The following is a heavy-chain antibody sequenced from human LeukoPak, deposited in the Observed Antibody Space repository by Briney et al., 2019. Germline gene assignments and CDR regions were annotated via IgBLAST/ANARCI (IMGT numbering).Heavy chain of an antibody. Sequence: PGESLRLSCAASGFTFSSYGMSWVRQAPGKGLEWVANIKEDGSENYSVDSVKGRFTISRDNSKNTLYLQMNSLRAEDTAVYYCAKLSFGGNSVDYWGQGTLVTVSS. J-gene: IGHJ4*02. V-gene: IGHV3-7*03. CDR1: GFTFSSYG. D-gene: IGHD4-23*01. CDR2: IKEDGSEN. CDR3: AKLSFGGNSVDY.